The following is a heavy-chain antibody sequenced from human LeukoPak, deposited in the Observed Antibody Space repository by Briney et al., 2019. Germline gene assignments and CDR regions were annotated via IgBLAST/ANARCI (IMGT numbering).Heavy chain of an antibody. J-gene: IGHJ4*02. CDR3: ARVEGVTPWYFDY. CDR2: ISYDGSNK. V-gene: IGHV3-30*04. CDR1: GFTFSSYA. Sequence: TGGSLRLSCAASGFTFSSYAMHWVRQAPGKGLERVAVISYDGSNKYYADSVKGRFTISRDNSKNTLYLQMNSLRAEDTAVYYCARVEGVTPWYFDYWGQGTLVTVSS. D-gene: IGHD5-18*01.